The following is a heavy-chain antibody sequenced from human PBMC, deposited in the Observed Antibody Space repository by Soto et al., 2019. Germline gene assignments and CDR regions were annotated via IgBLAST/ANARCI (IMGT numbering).Heavy chain of an antibody. V-gene: IGHV3-30-3*01. Sequence: QVQLVESGGGVVRPGRSLRLSCEASGFTFSNYTMHWVRQSPGKGLEWVSVIAYDGSNQFYADSVKGRFTISRDSSENLLYLQMSGLRAEDTAVYYCGRDRGARYFDSSAYYQGRTIFDHWGQGTQVTVSS. J-gene: IGHJ4*02. CDR1: GFTFSNYT. CDR3: GRDRGARYFDSSAYYQGRTIFDH. CDR2: IAYDGSNQ. D-gene: IGHD3-22*01.